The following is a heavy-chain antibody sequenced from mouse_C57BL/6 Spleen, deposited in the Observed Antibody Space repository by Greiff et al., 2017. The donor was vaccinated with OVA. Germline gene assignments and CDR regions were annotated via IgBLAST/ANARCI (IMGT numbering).Heavy chain of an antibody. CDR2: INYDGSST. CDR1: GFTFSDYY. Sequence: EVNLVESEGGLVQPGSSMKLSCTASGFTFSDYYMAWVRQVPEKGLEWVANINYDGSSTYYLDSLKSRFIISRDNAKNILYLQMSSLKSEDTATYYCAREEGYAFAYWGQGTLVTVSA. CDR3: AREEGYAFAY. J-gene: IGHJ3*01. V-gene: IGHV5-16*01. D-gene: IGHD3-1*01.